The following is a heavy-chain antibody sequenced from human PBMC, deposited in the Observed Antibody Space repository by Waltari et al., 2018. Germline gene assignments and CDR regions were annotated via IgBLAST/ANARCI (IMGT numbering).Heavy chain of an antibody. D-gene: IGHD6-13*01. Sequence: QVQLQESGQGLVKPSETLSRTCTVSGGSISSYYWSWIRQPPGKGLEWNGDIYYSGSTNDNPSLKSRVTISVDTSKNQFSLKPSSVTAADTAVYYCARAPDIAAACTHYYYGMDVWGQGTTVTVSS. V-gene: IGHV4-59*01. CDR3: ARAPDIAAACTHYYYGMDV. J-gene: IGHJ6*02. CDR2: IYYSGST. CDR1: GGSISSYY.